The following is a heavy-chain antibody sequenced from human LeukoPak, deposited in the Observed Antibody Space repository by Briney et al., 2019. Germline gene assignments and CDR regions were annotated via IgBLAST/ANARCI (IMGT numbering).Heavy chain of an antibody. V-gene: IGHV4-59*01. D-gene: IGHD2-21*02. Sequence: SETLSLTCTISGGSISSYYWSWIRQPPGKGLEWIGYIYYSGSTNYNPSLKSRVTISVDTSKNQFSLKLSSVTAADTAVYYCAMVVTQGYYFDYWGQGTLVTVSP. J-gene: IGHJ4*02. CDR2: IYYSGST. CDR1: GGSISSYY. CDR3: AMVVTQGYYFDY.